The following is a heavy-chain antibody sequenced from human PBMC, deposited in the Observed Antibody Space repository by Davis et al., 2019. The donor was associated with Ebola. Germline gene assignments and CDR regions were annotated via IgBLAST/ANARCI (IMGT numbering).Heavy chain of an antibody. Sequence: PGGSLRLSCAASGFTFSSYSMNWVRQAPGKGLEWVSSISSSSSYIYYADSVKGRFTISRDNAKNSLYLQMNSLRAEDTAVYYCARAVGIAAAGTDYWGQGTLVTVSS. D-gene: IGHD6-13*01. CDR2: ISSSSSYI. V-gene: IGHV3-21*04. J-gene: IGHJ4*02. CDR1: GFTFSSYS. CDR3: ARAVGIAAAGTDY.